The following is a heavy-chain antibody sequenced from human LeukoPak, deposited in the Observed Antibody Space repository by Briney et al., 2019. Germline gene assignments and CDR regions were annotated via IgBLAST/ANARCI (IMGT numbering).Heavy chain of an antibody. J-gene: IGHJ4*02. CDR2: INYSGST. D-gene: IGHD2-15*01. Sequence: PSETLSLTCTVSGGSISGRYWGWIRQPPGKGLEWIGYINYSGSTDYNPSLKSRVTISLDTSKNQFSLKLSSVTAADTAVYYCARDAGGGPFFDYWGQGTQVTVSS. CDR1: GGSISGRY. V-gene: IGHV4-59*11. CDR3: ARDAGGGPFFDY.